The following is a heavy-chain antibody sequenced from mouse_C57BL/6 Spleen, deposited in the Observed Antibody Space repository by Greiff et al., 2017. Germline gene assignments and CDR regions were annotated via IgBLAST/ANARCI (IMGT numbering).Heavy chain of an antibody. D-gene: IGHD2-4*01. Sequence: VQLVESGAELVKPGASVKISCKASGYAFSSYWMNWVKQRPGKGLEWIGQIYPGDGDTNYNGKFKGKATLTADKSSSTAYMQLSSLTSEDSAVYFCARTGLRQNWYCDVWGTGTTVTVSS. J-gene: IGHJ1*03. CDR1: GYAFSSYW. CDR3: ARTGLRQNWYCDV. CDR2: IYPGDGDT. V-gene: IGHV1-80*01.